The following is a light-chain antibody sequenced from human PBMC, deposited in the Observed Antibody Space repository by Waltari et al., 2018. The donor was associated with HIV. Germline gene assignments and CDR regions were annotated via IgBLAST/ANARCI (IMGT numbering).Light chain of an antibody. Sequence: EIVMTQSQAPLSVSPGERAPLSSRTSQIVSSNLAWYQQKPGQAPRLLIYGASIRATGIPARFSGSGSGTEFTLTISSLQSEDFTVYYCQQYDNWPPLTFGGGTKVEIK. J-gene: IGKJ4*01. CDR2: GAS. CDR1: QIVSSN. CDR3: QQYDNWPPLT. V-gene: IGKV3-15*01.